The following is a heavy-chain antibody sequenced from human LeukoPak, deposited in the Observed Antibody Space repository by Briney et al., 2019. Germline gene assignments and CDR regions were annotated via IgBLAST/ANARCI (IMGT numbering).Heavy chain of an antibody. J-gene: IGHJ3*02. CDR2: IYTSGST. Sequence: PSETLFLTCTVSGGSISSYYWSWIRQPAGKGLEWIGRIYTSGSTNYNPSLKSRVTMSVDTSKNQFSLKLSSVTAADTAVYYCARGKKSSGWDDSFDIWGQGTMVTVSS. D-gene: IGHD6-19*01. CDR1: GGSISSYY. CDR3: ARGKKSSGWDDSFDI. V-gene: IGHV4-4*07.